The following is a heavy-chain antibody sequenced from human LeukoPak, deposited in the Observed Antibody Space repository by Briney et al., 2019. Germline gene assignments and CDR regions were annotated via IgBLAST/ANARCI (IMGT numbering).Heavy chain of an antibody. J-gene: IGHJ4*02. CDR2: IHTSGST. CDR1: GGSISSYH. CDR3: ARDRYYYDSSGYYSFDY. V-gene: IGHV4-4*07. D-gene: IGHD3-22*01. Sequence: SETLSLICTVSGGSISSYHWSWIRQPAGKGLEWIGRIHTSGSTNYNPSLKSRVTMSVDTSKNQFSLKLSSVTAADTAVYYCARDRYYYDSSGYYSFDYWGQGTLVTVSS.